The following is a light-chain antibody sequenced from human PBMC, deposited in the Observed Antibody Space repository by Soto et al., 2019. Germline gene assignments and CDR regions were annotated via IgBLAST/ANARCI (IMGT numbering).Light chain of an antibody. J-gene: IGKJ5*01. V-gene: IGKV2-28*01. Sequence: DIVITQSPLSLPVTHVEPASISCMSSQILLPSNGYNYLDWYLQKPGQSPQLLIYLGSNRSSGVPDRFSGSGSGTDFTLKISRVEAEDVGVYYCMQALQTPITCGQGTRREIK. CDR1: QILLPSNGYNY. CDR3: MQALQTPIT. CDR2: LGS.